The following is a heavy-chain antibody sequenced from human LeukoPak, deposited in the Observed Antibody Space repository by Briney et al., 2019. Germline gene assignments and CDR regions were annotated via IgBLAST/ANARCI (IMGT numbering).Heavy chain of an antibody. J-gene: IGHJ4*02. Sequence: GGSLRLSCAASGFTFSIYAMSWVRQAPGKGPQWVSSITSRGESTWYVDSVKGRFTITRDNSENTLYLQMHSLRAEDTAVYYCARDRPNYYGSDGHYYRRDGDYWGRGTLVSVSS. CDR2: ITSRGEST. CDR3: ARDRPNYYGSDGHYYRRDGDY. D-gene: IGHD3-22*01. V-gene: IGHV3-23*01. CDR1: GFTFSIYA.